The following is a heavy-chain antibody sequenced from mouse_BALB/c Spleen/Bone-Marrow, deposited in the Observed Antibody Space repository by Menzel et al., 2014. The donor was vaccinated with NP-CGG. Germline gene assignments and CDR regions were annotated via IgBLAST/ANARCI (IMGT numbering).Heavy chain of an antibody. V-gene: IGHV14-3*02. J-gene: IGHJ2*01. Sequence: DVQLVESGAELVKPGASVKLSCTASGFNIKDTYMHWVKQRPEQGLEWIGRIDPANGNTKYDPKFQDKATITADTSSNTAYLQLSSLTSEDTAVYYCANYYYGYYFDYWGQGTTPTVSS. CDR1: GFNIKDTY. CDR3: ANYYYGYYFDY. D-gene: IGHD1-1*01. CDR2: IDPANGNT.